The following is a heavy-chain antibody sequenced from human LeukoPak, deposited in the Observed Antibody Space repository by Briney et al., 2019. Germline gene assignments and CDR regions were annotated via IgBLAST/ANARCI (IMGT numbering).Heavy chain of an antibody. J-gene: IGHJ4*02. Sequence: GRSLRLSCAASGFTFDDYAMHWVRQAPGKGLEWVSGISWNSNSIGYADSVKGRFTISRDNSKNTLYLQMNSLRAEDTAVYYCAKSSVVAGTGEFDYWGQGTLVTVSS. D-gene: IGHD6-19*01. CDR2: ISWNSNSI. CDR3: AKSSVVAGTGEFDY. V-gene: IGHV3-9*01. CDR1: GFTFDDYA.